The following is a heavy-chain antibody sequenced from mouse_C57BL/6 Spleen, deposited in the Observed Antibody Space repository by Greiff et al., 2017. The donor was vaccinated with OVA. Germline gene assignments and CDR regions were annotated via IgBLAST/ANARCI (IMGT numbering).Heavy chain of an antibody. CDR3: ARGVVRYWYFDV. CDR1: GYTFTDYY. J-gene: IGHJ1*03. Sequence: EVQLQQSGPELVKPGASVKISCKASGYTFTDYYMNWVKQSHGKGLEWIGDINPNNGGTSYNQKFKGKATLTVDKSSSTAYMELRSLTSEDSAVYYCARGVVRYWYFDVWGTGTTVTVSS. CDR2: INPNNGGT. V-gene: IGHV1-26*01. D-gene: IGHD1-1*01.